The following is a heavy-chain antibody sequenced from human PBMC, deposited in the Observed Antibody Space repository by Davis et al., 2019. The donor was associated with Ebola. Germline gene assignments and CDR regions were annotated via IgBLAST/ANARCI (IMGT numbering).Heavy chain of an antibody. CDR1: GGTFSSSA. D-gene: IGHD6-13*01. CDR2: IIPIFGTP. CDR3: ARGGSSRAYGMDV. J-gene: IGHJ6*02. V-gene: IGHV1-69*06. Sequence: SVKVSCKASGGTFSSSAINWVRQAPGQGLEWMGGIIPIFGTPNYAQKFQGRVTITADKSTSTAYMGLSSLTSDDTAVYYCARGGSSRAYGMDVWGQGTTVTVSS.